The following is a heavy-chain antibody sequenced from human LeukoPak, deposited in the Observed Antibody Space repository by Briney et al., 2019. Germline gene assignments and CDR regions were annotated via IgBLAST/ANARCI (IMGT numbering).Heavy chain of an antibody. D-gene: IGHD1-26*01. V-gene: IGHV3-64*01. Sequence: PGGSLRLSCAASGFTLRTYSMHWVRQAPGRGLEYVSAINYNEGGTYYANSVKGRFTISRDNSKNTLYLQMNSLRVEDTAVYYCAKKYSTGLDPWGQGTLVTVSS. CDR2: INYNEGGT. CDR3: AKKYSTGLDP. CDR1: GFTLRTYS. J-gene: IGHJ5*02.